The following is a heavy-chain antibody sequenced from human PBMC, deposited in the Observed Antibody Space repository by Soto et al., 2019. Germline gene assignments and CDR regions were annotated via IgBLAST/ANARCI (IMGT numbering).Heavy chain of an antibody. D-gene: IGHD3-22*01. J-gene: IGHJ6*02. V-gene: IGHV1-18*01. CDR3: ASKPETYEQGYYYYGMDV. CDR1: DYTFNSYG. CDR2: ISADNGNT. Sequence: ASVKVSCKASDYTFNSYGINWVRQAPGQGLEWMGWISADNGNTNYAQKLQGRVTMTTDKSTSTAYMELSSLRSEDTAVYYCASKPETYEQGYYYYGMDVWGQGTTVTVSS.